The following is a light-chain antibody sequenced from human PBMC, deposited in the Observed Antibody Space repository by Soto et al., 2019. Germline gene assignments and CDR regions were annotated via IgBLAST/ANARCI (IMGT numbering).Light chain of an antibody. Sequence: QSALTQPASVSGSPGQSITISCTGTSSDVGSYNLVSWYQQHPGKATKLMIYEGSKRPSGVSNRFSGSKSGNTASLTISGLQAEDEADYYCCSYACSSTSVFGGGTQLTVL. CDR3: CSYACSSTSV. CDR1: SSDVGSYNL. J-gene: IGLJ2*01. CDR2: EGS. V-gene: IGLV2-23*01.